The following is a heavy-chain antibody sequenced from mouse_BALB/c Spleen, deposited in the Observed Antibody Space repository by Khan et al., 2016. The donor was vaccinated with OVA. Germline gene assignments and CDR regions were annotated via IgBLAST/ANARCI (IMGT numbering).Heavy chain of an antibody. CDR3: GRVYGGDFDY. J-gene: IGHJ2*01. Sequence: QLEESGPGLVKPSQSLSLTCTVTGYSITSDYAWNWIRQFPGNKLEWMGYISYSGNTKYNPSLKSRISITRDTSKNQFFLQLNSVTIEDTARYYCGRVYGGDFDYWGQGTTLTVSS. D-gene: IGHD1-1*01. CDR2: ISYSGNT. CDR1: GYSITSDYA. V-gene: IGHV3-2*02.